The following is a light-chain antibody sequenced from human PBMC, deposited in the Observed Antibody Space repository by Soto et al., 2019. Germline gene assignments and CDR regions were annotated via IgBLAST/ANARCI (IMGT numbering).Light chain of an antibody. J-gene: IGLJ2*01. Sequence: QSALTQPASVSGSPGQSITISCTGTSSDVGGYNFVSWYQQHPGKAPKLMIYDVNRRPSGVSNRFSGSKSGNTASLTTSGLQAEDEAGYYCSSYTSSSTLVFGGGTKLTVL. CDR3: SSYTSSSTLV. CDR1: SSDVGGYNF. V-gene: IGLV2-14*01. CDR2: DVN.